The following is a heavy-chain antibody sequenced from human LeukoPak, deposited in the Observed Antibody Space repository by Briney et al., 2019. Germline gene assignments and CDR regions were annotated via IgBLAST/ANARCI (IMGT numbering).Heavy chain of an antibody. CDR2: IRQDGTEE. CDR1: GFTFSSSW. V-gene: IGHV3-7*03. Sequence: GGSLRLSCVASGFTFSSSWMSWVRRAPGKGLEWVANIRQDGTEEYYVDSVRGRFSISKDNAKNSLYLQMNSLRAEDTAVYYCARDPCHGALDYWGQGALVTVSS. CDR3: ARDPCHGALDY. D-gene: IGHD2-2*01. J-gene: IGHJ4*02.